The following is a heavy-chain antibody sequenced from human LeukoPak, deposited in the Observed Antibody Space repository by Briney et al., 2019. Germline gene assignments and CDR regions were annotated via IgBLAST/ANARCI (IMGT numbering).Heavy chain of an antibody. Sequence: SVKVSCKASGYTFTSYDINWVRQATGQGLEWMGWMNPNSGNTGYAQKFQGRVTMTRNTSISTAYMELSSLRSEDTAVYYCAREAYGSSWTYYYYYMDVWGKGTTVTVSS. CDR2: MNPNSGNT. CDR1: GYTFTSYD. D-gene: IGHD6-13*01. V-gene: IGHV1-8*01. J-gene: IGHJ6*03. CDR3: AREAYGSSWTYYYYYMDV.